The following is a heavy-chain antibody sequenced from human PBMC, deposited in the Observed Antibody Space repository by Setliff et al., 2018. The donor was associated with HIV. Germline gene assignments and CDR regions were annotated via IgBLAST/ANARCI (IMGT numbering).Heavy chain of an antibody. CDR3: ALPYCGGGNCWSSASLPPAGWFDP. D-gene: IGHD2-15*01. CDR1: GGTFSSYV. Sequence: ASVKVSCKASGGTFSSYVISWVRQAPGQGPEWMGGIIPMYGVANYAQKFQGRVTITTDESTSTAYMELSSLRSEETAVYYCALPYCGGGNCWSSASLPPAGWFDPWGQGTLVTVSS. J-gene: IGHJ5*02. V-gene: IGHV1-69*05. CDR2: IIPMYGVA.